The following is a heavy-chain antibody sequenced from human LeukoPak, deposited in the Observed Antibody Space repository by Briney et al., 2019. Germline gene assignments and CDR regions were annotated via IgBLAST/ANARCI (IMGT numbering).Heavy chain of an antibody. CDR1: XXXXSTYS. Sequence: PGGSLRLXCAXXXXXXSTYSMNWVRQAPGKGLQWVSYISSGSSAIYYTDSVKGRFTITRDDAKNSVYLQMNSLRTEDTAVYYCGTGDPRFDYWGQGILVTVSS. J-gene: IGHJ4*02. CDR3: GTGDPRFDY. V-gene: IGHV3-48*01. CDR2: ISSGSSAI. D-gene: IGHD7-27*01.